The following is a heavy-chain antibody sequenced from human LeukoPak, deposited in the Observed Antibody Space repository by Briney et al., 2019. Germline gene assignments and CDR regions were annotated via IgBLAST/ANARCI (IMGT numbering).Heavy chain of an antibody. J-gene: IGHJ6*03. V-gene: IGHV3-7*01. CDR3: VREHYFYHMDG. CDR2: IKQDGSEK. Sequence: SGGSLRPSCAASGLTFSSYWMSWVRQAPGKGLEWVANIKQDGSEKYYVDSVKGRFTISRDNAKNSLYLQMNSLRAEDTAVYYCVREHYFYHMDGWGEGTTVTVSS. CDR1: GLTFSSYW.